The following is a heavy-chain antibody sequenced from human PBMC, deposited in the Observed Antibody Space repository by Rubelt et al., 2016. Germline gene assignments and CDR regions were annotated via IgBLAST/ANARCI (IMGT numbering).Heavy chain of an antibody. J-gene: IGHJ4*02. CDR3: ARGLFHVDTAMVGYVAY. CDR1: GGSISSYY. Sequence: QVQLQESGPGLVKPSETLSLTCTVSGGSISSYYWSWIRQPPGKGLEWIGEINHSGSTNYNPSLKSRVTISGDTSKNQFSLKLSSVTVADTAGYYCARGLFHVDTAMVGYVAYWGQGTLVTVSS. CDR2: INHSGST. V-gene: IGHV4-34*01. D-gene: IGHD5-18*01.